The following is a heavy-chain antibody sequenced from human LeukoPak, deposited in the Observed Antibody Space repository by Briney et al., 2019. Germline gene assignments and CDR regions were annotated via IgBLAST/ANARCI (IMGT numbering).Heavy chain of an antibody. J-gene: IGHJ3*02. CDR2: TYYRSKWFH. D-gene: IGHD5-24*01. CDR3: ARVRWLDAADAFDI. V-gene: IGHV6-1*01. Sequence: SQTLSLTCAISGDSVSSNSAAWNWIRQSPSRGLEWLGRTYYRSKWFHDHAVSVRGRITIIPDTSKNQFSLQLNSVTLEDTAVYYCARVRWLDAADAFDIWGQGTMVTVSS. CDR1: GDSVSSNSAA.